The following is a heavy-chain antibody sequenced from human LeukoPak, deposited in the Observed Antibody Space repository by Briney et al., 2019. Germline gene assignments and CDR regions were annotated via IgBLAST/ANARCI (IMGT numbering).Heavy chain of an antibody. CDR1: GFTFSDSY. J-gene: IGHJ4*02. CDR2: ISSSSSYT. CDR3: ARDLEMATMEDDY. D-gene: IGHD5-24*01. V-gene: IGHV3-11*05. Sequence: GGSLRLSCTASGFTFSDSYMSWIRQAPGKGLEWVSYISSSSSYTNYADSVKGRFTISRDNAKNSLYLQMNSLRAEDTAVYYCARDLEMATMEDDYWGQGTLVTVSS.